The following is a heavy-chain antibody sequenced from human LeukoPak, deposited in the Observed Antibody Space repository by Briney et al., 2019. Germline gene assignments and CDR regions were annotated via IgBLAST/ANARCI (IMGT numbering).Heavy chain of an antibody. CDR2: ISSDGNTE. CDR1: GFSLTTYP. D-gene: IGHD1-1*01. CDR3: ARALPGTTGSYFDY. V-gene: IGHV3-48*03. Sequence: PGGSLRLSCAASGFSLTTYPMNWIRQVPGKGLEWVSHISSDGNTEYYADSVRVRFTMSRDNAKNSLDLHMNSLRTEDTAVYYCARALPGTTGSYFDYWGQGTLVPVSS. J-gene: IGHJ4*02.